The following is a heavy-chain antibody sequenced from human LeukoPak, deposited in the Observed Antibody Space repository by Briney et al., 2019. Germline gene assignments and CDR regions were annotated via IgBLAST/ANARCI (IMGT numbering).Heavy chain of an antibody. CDR1: GYAFTGYY. J-gene: IGHJ4*02. CDR3: AGRGGGVYYFDY. CDR2: INPNSGGT. D-gene: IGHD3-16*01. Sequence: GASVKVSCKASGYAFTGYYIHWVRQAPGQGLEWMGWINPNSGGTNYAQKFQGRVTMTRDTSISTAYMELSRLRSDGTAVYYCAGRGGGVYYFDYWGQGTLVTVSS. V-gene: IGHV1-2*02.